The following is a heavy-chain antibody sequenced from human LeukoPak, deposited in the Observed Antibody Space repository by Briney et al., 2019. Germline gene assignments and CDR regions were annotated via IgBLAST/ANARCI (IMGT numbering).Heavy chain of an antibody. CDR2: ISSNGGST. Sequence: PGGSLRLSCAASGFTFSSYAMHWVRQAPGKGLEYVSAISSNGGSTYYANSVKGRFTISRDNSKNTLYLQMGSLRAEDMAVYYCARDQSGTNLKIVSIGWFDSWGQGTLVTVSS. V-gene: IGHV3-64*01. CDR3: ARDQSGTNLKIVSIGWFDS. D-gene: IGHD5/OR15-5a*01. J-gene: IGHJ5*01. CDR1: GFTFSSYA.